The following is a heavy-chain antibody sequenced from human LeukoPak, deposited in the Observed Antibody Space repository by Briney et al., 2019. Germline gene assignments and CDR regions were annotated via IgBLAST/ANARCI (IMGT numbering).Heavy chain of an antibody. J-gene: IGHJ5*02. CDR2: IYYSGRT. Sequence: PSETLSLTCSVSGGSISSYYCSWIRQPPGKGLEWIGYIYYSGRTNYNPSLKSRVTLSLDTSKNQFSLNLTSVTAADTAVYYCARSPVGAKFWFDPWGQGTRVTVSS. D-gene: IGHD1-26*01. CDR1: GGSISSYY. V-gene: IGHV4-59*12. CDR3: ARSPVGAKFWFDP.